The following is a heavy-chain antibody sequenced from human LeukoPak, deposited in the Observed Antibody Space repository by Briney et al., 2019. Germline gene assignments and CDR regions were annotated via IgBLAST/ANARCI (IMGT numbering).Heavy chain of an antibody. CDR3: ARDQTHYVSSGYYYVTYLQH. V-gene: IGHV4-4*07. J-gene: IGHJ1*01. CDR1: GASISSSY. Sequence: SETLSLTCTVSGASISSSYCTWSRQSDGEGLEWIGRMSSGGSTTYNPSFKGRVTMSLDTSKRQFSLNLSSVTAADTAVYFCARDQTHYVSSGYYYVTYLQHWGQGMLVTVSS. D-gene: IGHD3-22*01. CDR2: MSSGGST.